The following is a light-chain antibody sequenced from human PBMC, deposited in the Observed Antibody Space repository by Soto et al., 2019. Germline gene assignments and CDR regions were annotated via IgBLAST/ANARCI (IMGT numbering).Light chain of an antibody. Sequence: EIVLTQSPATLSLSPGERATLSCKASQSVSSYLAWYQQKPGQAPRLLIYDASKRATGIPARFSGSGSGTDFTLTISSLEPEDFGIYYCQQRSHWLFGGGTKVDI. CDR1: QSVSSY. CDR2: DAS. CDR3: QQRSHWL. J-gene: IGKJ4*01. V-gene: IGKV3-11*01.